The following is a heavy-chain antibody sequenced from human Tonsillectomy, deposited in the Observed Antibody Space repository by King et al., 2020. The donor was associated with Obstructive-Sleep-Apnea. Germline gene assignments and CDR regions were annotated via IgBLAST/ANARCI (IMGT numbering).Heavy chain of an antibody. CDR3: ARDAYVVSTANYFDF. D-gene: IGHD5/OR15-5a*01. CDR2: ISYDGTNK. V-gene: IGHV3-30*04. CDR1: GFTFSIYA. Sequence: QVQLVESGGGVVQPGRSLKLSCAASGFTFSIYAMHWVRQAPGKGLECVAVISYDGTNKHYADSVKGQCTISRDNSKNTLYLQMNSLGAEDTAVYYCARDAYVVSTANYFDFWGQGTPVTVSS. J-gene: IGHJ4*02.